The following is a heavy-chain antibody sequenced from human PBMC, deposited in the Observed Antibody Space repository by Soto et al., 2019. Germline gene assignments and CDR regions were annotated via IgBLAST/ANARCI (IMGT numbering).Heavy chain of an antibody. CDR2: INSGNGKT. J-gene: IGHJ6*02. D-gene: IGHD3-3*01. V-gene: IGHV1-3*01. Sequence: GASVKVSCKGSGYTFKAYAMHWVRQAPGHRLEWMGWINSGNGKTKYSQKFQDRVTITSDTSAKTAYMELRSLGSEDTAVYYCAREWAGITVFGVLNPSFGMDAWGQGTTVTVSS. CDR3: AREWAGITVFGVLNPSFGMDA. CDR1: GYTFKAYA.